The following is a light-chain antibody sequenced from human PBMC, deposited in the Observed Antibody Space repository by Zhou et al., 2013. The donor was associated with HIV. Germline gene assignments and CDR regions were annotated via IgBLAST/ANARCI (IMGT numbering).Light chain of an antibody. CDR1: ETIPGGH. CDR3: QQYNNWPPMYT. CDR2: GAS. V-gene: IGKV3D-15*01. J-gene: IGKJ2*01. Sequence: EIVLTQSPGTLSLSPGERATLSCRASETIPGGHLAWYQQKSGQTPRLLIYGASTRATGIPDRFTGSGSGTDFTLTISSLQSEDFAVYYCQQYNNWPPMYTFGQGTKLEIK.